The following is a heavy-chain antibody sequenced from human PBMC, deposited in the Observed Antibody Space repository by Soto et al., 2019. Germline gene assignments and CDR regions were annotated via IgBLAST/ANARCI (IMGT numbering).Heavy chain of an antibody. J-gene: IGHJ4*02. D-gene: IGHD2-2*01. Sequence: XSVEVSCKASGYQFTSYYMHWVRQAPGQGLEWMGWINPNSGGTNYAQTFQGRVTMTRDTSISTAYTELSRLRSDDTAVYYCASEGYCSSTSCYVDYWRQGALVTVSS. CDR2: INPNSGGT. CDR3: ASEGYCSSTSCYVDY. V-gene: IGHV1-2*02. CDR1: GYQFTSYY.